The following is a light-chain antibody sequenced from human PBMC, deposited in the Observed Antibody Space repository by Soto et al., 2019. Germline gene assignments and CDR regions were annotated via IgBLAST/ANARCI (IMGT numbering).Light chain of an antibody. V-gene: IGLV2-11*01. CDR3: CSYTNSAYV. CDR1: SSDVGAYNY. CDR2: DVS. Sequence: QSALTQPSSVSRSPGQSVTISRTGTSSDVGAYNYVSWYQQHPAKAPNLTIYDVSKRPSGVPDRFSGSKSGNTASLTISGLQAEDEGDYYCCSYTNSAYVFGTGTKLTVL. J-gene: IGLJ1*01.